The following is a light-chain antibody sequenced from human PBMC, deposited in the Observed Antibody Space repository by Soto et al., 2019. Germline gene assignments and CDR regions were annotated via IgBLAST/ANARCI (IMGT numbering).Light chain of an antibody. CDR3: QQYGSSGT. Sequence: ELVVTQSPGTLSLSPGEIATLPCRASQSVSNNYLAWYQQKPGQAPRILIYGASNRATGIPDRFSGSGSGTDFTLTISRLEPEYFAVYYCQQYGSSGTFGQGTKVDIK. CDR1: QSVSNNY. V-gene: IGKV3-20*01. J-gene: IGKJ1*01. CDR2: GAS.